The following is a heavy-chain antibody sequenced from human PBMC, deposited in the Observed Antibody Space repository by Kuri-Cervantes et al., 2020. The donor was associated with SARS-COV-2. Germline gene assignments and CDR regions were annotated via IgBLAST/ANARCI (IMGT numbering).Heavy chain of an antibody. CDR2: IIPIFGTA. J-gene: IGHJ6*03. V-gene: IGHV1-69*05. CDR3: ASTSPSYCSRTSCYWYYMDV. D-gene: IGHD2-2*01. Sequence: SVKVSCKASGGTFSSYAISWVRQAPGQGLEWMGGIIPIFGTANYARKFQGRVTITTDESTSTAYMELSSLRSEDTAVYYCASTSPSYCSRTSCYWYYMDVWGKGTTVTVSS. CDR1: GGTFSSYA.